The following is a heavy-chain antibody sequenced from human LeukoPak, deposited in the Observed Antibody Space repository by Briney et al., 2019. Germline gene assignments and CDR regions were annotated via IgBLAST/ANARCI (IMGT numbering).Heavy chain of an antibody. Sequence: GASVKVSCKASGYIFTSYGISWVRQAPGQGLEWMGWISAYNGNTNYAQKLQGRVTMTTDTSTSTAYMELRSLRSDDTAVYYCARESSPYYYGSGSYYSSFDYWGQGTLVTVSS. CDR2: ISAYNGNT. J-gene: IGHJ4*02. CDR3: ARESSPYYYGSGSYYSSFDY. CDR1: GYIFTSYG. D-gene: IGHD3-10*01. V-gene: IGHV1-18*01.